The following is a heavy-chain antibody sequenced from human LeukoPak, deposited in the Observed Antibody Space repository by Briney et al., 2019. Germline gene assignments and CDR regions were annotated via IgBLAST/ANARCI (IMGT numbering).Heavy chain of an antibody. CDR3: ARVRMADPDAFDI. CDR1: GGTFSSYA. D-gene: IGHD2-8*01. V-gene: IGHV1-69*04. Sequence: GASVKVSCKASGGTFSSYAISWVRQAPGQGLEWMGRIIPILGIANYAQKFQGRVTITADKSTSTAYMELSSLRSEDTAVYYCARVRMADPDAFDIWGQGTMVTVSS. CDR2: IIPILGIA. J-gene: IGHJ3*02.